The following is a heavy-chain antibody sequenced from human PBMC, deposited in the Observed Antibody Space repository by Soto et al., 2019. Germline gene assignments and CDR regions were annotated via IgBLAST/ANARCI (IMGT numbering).Heavy chain of an antibody. CDR1: GYSFSSYG. CDR2: INPSTNET. CDR3: ARDWLCRGDP. J-gene: IGHJ5*02. Sequence: VHLVQSGPAVKKPGASMKVSCKASGYSFSSYGITWVRQAPGQGLEWMGWINPSTNETNYAQRFRGRVTVTTDTATTTAYSALRNLKYDDTAVYYCARDWLCRGDPWGPGTLVTVSS. V-gene: IGHV1-18*01. D-gene: IGHD2-8*02.